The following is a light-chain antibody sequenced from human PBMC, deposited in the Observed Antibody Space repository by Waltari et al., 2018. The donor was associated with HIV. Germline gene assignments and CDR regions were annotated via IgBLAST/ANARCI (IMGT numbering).Light chain of an antibody. CDR1: TSNIGSNY. CDR3: ATWDDSRVV. Sequence: QSVLTQPPSASGTPGQRVTISCSGSTSNIGSNYVYWYQHPPGTAPKLLIYRNNQRPSGVPDRFSGSKSGTSASLAISGLRSEDEADYYCATWDDSRVVFGGGTKLTVL. J-gene: IGLJ2*01. V-gene: IGLV1-47*01. CDR2: RNN.